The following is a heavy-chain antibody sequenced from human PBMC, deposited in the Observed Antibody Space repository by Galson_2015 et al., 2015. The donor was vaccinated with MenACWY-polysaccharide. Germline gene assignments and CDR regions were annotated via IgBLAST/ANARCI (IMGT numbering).Heavy chain of an antibody. V-gene: IGHV3-30*03. J-gene: IGHJ6*02. CDR1: GFTFSSYG. CDR3: ATSRGRVRGVIFYYGMDV. Sequence: SLRLSCAASGFTFSSYGMHWGRQAPGKGLEWVAVISYDGSNKYYADSVKGRFTISRDNSKNTLYLQMNSLRAEDTAVYYCATSRGRVRGVIFYYGMDVWGQGTTVTVAS. CDR2: ISYDGSNK. D-gene: IGHD3-10*01.